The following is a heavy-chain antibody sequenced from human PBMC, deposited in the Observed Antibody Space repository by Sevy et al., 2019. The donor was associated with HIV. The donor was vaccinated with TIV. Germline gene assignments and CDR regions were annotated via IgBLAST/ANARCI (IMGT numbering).Heavy chain of an antibody. CDR2: ISGSGGST. CDR1: GFTFSSYA. Sequence: GGSLRLSCAASGFTFSSYAMSWVRQAPGKGLEWVSAISGSGGSTYYADSVKGRFTISRDNSKNTLYLQMNSLRDEDTAVYYCAKGDLIQLWFSTWGQGTLVTVSS. J-gene: IGHJ5*02. V-gene: IGHV3-23*01. CDR3: AKGDLIQLWFST. D-gene: IGHD5-18*01.